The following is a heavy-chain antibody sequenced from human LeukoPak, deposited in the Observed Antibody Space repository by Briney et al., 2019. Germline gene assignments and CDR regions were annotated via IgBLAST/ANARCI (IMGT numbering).Heavy chain of an antibody. CDR2: INPSGGST. J-gene: IGHJ4*02. D-gene: IGHD4-17*01. V-gene: IGHV1-46*01. CDR1: GYTFTSCY. CDR3: ARDSLYGVVDY. Sequence: ASVKVSCKTSGYTFTSCYIHWVRQAPGQGLEWMGIINPSGGSTSYAQKFQGRVTMTRDTSTSTVYMYLSSLRSEGTAVYYCARDSLYGVVDYWGQGTLVTVSS.